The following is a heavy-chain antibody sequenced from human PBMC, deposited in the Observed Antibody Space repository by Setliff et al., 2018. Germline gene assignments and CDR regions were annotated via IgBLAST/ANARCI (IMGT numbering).Heavy chain of an antibody. CDR1: GLTFTAYT. D-gene: IGHD2-15*01. CDR2: IDTSSYWI. Sequence: LRLSCAASGLTFTAYTMNWVRQAPGQGLEWVASIDTSSYWIYYADSVKGRFAISRDNAENSLYLQMNSLRPDDTAVYHCARSDGGSSGLDYWGQGTLVTVSS. V-gene: IGHV3-21*01. CDR3: ARSDGGSSGLDY. J-gene: IGHJ4*02.